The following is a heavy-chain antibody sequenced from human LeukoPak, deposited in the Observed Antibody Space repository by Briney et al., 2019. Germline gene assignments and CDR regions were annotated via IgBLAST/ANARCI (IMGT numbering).Heavy chain of an antibody. CDR3: ARGRLASTFDY. D-gene: IGHD6-6*01. Sequence: GSLRLSCAASGFTFSSYWMRWVRQAPGKGLEWVANIKQDGSEKYYVDSVKGRFTISRDNAKNSLYLQMNSLRAEDTAVYYCARGRLASTFDYWGQGTLVTVSS. CDR1: GFTFSSYW. V-gene: IGHV3-7*01. CDR2: IKQDGSEK. J-gene: IGHJ4*02.